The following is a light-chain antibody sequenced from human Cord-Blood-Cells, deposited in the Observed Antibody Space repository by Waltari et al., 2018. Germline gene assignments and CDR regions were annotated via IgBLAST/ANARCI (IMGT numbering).Light chain of an antibody. CDR2: KAS. V-gene: IGKV1-5*03. CDR3: QQYNSY. Sequence: DIQMTQSPSTLSASVGDRVTITCRASQIISSWLAWYQQKPGKAPKLLVYKASSLESGVPSRFSGSGSGTEFTLTISSLQPDDFATDYCQQYNSYFGQGTKLEIK. J-gene: IGKJ2*01. CDR1: QIISSW.